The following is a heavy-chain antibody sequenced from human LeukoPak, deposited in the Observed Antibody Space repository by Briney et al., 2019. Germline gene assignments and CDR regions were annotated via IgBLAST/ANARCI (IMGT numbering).Heavy chain of an antibody. CDR3: ASNRIAAAGTLYYYYGMDV. Sequence: SETLSLTCAVYGGSFSGYYWSWIRQPPGKGLEWIGEVNHSGSTNYNPSLKSRVTISVDTSKNQFSLKLSSVTAADTAVYYCASNRIAAAGTLYYYYGMDVWGQGTTVTVSS. CDR1: GGSFSGYY. CDR2: VNHSGST. V-gene: IGHV4-34*01. J-gene: IGHJ6*02. D-gene: IGHD6-13*01.